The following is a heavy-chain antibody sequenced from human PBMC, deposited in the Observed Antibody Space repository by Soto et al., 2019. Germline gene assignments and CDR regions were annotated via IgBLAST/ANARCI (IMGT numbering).Heavy chain of an antibody. D-gene: IGHD3-10*01. CDR1: GGSVSSGSYY. Sequence: SETLSLTCTVSGGSVSSGSYYWSWIWQPPGKGLEWIEYIYYSGSTNYNPSLKSRVTISVDTSKNQFSLKLSSVTAADTAVYYCARDFEVRDPYGNYYYPMDVWGQGTTVTVSS. CDR3: ARDFEVRDPYGNYYYPMDV. J-gene: IGHJ6*02. V-gene: IGHV4-61*01. CDR2: IYYSGST.